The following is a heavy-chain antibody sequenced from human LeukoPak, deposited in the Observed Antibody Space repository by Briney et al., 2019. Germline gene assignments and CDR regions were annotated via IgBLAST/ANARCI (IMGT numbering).Heavy chain of an antibody. D-gene: IGHD5-18*01. CDR2: IYHSGST. J-gene: IGHJ6*02. V-gene: IGHV4-30-2*01. CDR3: ARARGYSYGYPLDV. Sequence: PSETLSLTCAVSGGSISSGGYSWSWIWQPPGKGLEWIGYIYHSGSTYYNPSLKSRVTISVDRSKNQFSLKLSSVTAADTAVYYCARARGYSYGYPLDVWGQGTTVTVSS. CDR1: GGSISSGGYS.